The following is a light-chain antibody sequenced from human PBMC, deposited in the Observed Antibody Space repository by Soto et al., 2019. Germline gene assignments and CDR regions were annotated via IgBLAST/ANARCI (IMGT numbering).Light chain of an antibody. Sequence: DIQMTQSPASLSASVGDRVTITCRASQKINSYLNWYQQKPGKVPKLLIYAASGLQSAVPSRFSGSGSGTDFTLTISSLQPEDFAAYYCQQSDSSPPSPTFGGGTKVEIK. J-gene: IGKJ4*01. V-gene: IGKV1-39*01. CDR2: AAS. CDR1: QKINSY. CDR3: QQSDSSPPSPT.